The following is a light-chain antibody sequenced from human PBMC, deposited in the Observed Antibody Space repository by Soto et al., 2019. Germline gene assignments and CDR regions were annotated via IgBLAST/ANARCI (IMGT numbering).Light chain of an antibody. CDR3: HQYGSLGT. J-gene: IGKJ1*01. CDR2: GAS. Sequence: EIVVTHSPGTLSLSPGERATLSCRASQSVSNNYLAWYQQKPGQAPRLLIYGASNRPTGIPDSFSGSGSGRGFGLNISRLEPEDCAVYYCHQYGSLGTLGQGTNVDIK. CDR1: QSVSNNY. V-gene: IGKV3-20*01.